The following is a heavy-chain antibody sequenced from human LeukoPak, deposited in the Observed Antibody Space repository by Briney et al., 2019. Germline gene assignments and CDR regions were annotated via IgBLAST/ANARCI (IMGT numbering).Heavy chain of an antibody. Sequence: ASVKVSCKASGYTFTGHYMHWVRQAPGQGLEWMGWINPNSGGTNYAQKFQGRVTMTRDTSISTAYMELSRLRSDDTAVYYCARAVVVPAAIGGWFDPWGQGTLVTVSS. D-gene: IGHD2-2*02. V-gene: IGHV1-2*02. CDR2: INPNSGGT. J-gene: IGHJ5*02. CDR3: ARAVVVPAAIGGWFDP. CDR1: GYTFTGHY.